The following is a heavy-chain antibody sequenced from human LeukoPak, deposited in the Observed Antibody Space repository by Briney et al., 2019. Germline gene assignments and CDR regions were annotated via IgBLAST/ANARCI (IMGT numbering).Heavy chain of an antibody. CDR1: GFTFDDYA. D-gene: IGHD6-13*01. CDR2: ISGDGGST. V-gene: IGHV3-43*02. J-gene: IGHJ4*02. CDR3: AKVPSSSWYVSYFDY. Sequence: QAGGSLRLSCAASGFTFDDYAMHWVRQAPGKGLEWVSLISGDGGSTYYADSVKGRFTISRDNSKNSLYLQMNSLRTEDTALYYCAKVPSSSWYVSYFDYWGQGTLVTVSS.